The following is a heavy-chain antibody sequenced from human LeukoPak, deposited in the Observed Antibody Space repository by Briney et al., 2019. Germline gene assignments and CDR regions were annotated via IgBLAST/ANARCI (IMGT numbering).Heavy chain of an antibody. CDR2: ISYDGSNK. Sequence: GRSLRLSCAASGFTFSSYGMHWVRQAPGKGLEWVAVISYDGSNKYYADSVKGRFTISKDNSKNTLYLQMNSLRAEDTAVYYCARNTAMVDYYYYGMDVWGKGTTVTVSS. CDR1: GFTFSSYG. J-gene: IGHJ6*04. CDR3: ARNTAMVDYYYYGMDV. V-gene: IGHV3-30*03. D-gene: IGHD5-18*01.